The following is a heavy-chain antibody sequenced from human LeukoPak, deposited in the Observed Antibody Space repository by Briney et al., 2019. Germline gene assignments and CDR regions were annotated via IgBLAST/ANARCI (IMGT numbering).Heavy chain of an antibody. J-gene: IGHJ2*01. Sequence: SVKVSCKASGGTFSSYAISWVRQAPGQGLEWMGGIIPIFGTANYAQKFQGRVTITADESTSTAYMELSSLRSEDTAVYYCARVRESSGYSYWYFDLWGRGTLVTVSS. CDR3: ARVRESSGYSYWYFDL. V-gene: IGHV1-69*13. CDR2: IIPIFGTA. CDR1: GGTFSSYA. D-gene: IGHD3-22*01.